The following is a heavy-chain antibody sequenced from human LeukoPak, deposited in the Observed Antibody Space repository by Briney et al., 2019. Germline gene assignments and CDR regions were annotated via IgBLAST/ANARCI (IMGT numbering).Heavy chain of an antibody. CDR3: ARALPNYYDSSGPGFDY. J-gene: IGHJ4*02. CDR1: GGSISSGGYS. V-gene: IGHV4-30-2*01. CDR2: IYHSGST. Sequence: KSSETLSLTCAVSGGSISSGGYSWSWIRQPPGKGLEWIGYIYHSGSTNYNPSLKSRVTISVDKSKNQFSLKLSSVTAADTAVYYCARALPNYYDSSGPGFDYWGQGTLVTVSS. D-gene: IGHD3-22*01.